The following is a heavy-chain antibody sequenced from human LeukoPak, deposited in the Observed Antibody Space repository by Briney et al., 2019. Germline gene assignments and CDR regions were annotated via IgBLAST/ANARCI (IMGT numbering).Heavy chain of an antibody. V-gene: IGHV1-2*06. D-gene: IGHD2-21*02. CDR2: INPNSGDT. CDR1: GYTITGYY. Sequence: ASVEVSCKASGYTITGYYMHWVRQAPGQGLEWMGRINPNSGDTNYAQKFQGRVTMTRDTSISTAYMELSRLRSDDTAVYYCTRDYCGGDCFPDYWGQGTLVTVSS. J-gene: IGHJ4*02. CDR3: TRDYCGGDCFPDY.